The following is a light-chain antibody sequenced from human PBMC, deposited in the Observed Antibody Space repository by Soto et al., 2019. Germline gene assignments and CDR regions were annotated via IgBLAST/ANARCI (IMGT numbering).Light chain of an antibody. CDR2: GVT. CDR1: SSDVGGYDR. Sequence: QSALTQPPSAYGSHGQSVTISCTGTSSDVGGYDRVSWFQQHPGKAPKLIIYGVTDRISGFPYRFSGSKSGNTASLTVSGLQAEDEADYYGASYGGRDDMMFGGGTKLTVL. V-gene: IGLV2-8*01. J-gene: IGLJ3*02. CDR3: ASYGGRDDMM.